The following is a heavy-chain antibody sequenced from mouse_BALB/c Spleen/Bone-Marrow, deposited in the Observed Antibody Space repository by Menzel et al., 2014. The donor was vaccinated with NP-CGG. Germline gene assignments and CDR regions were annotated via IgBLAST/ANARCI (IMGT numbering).Heavy chain of an antibody. CDR3: ARVSYDYFDY. CDR2: ISDGGSYT. Sequence: DVHLVESGGGLVKPGGSLKLSCAASGFTFSDYYMYWVRQTPEKSLEWVATISDGGSYTYYPDSVKGRFTISRDNAKNNLYLQMSSLKSEGTAMYYCARVSYDYFDYWGQGTTLTVSS. CDR1: GFTFSDYY. J-gene: IGHJ2*01. V-gene: IGHV5-4*02. D-gene: IGHD2-4*01.